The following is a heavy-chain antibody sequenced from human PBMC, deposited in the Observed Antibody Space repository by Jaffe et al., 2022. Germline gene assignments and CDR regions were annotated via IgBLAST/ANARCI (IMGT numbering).Heavy chain of an antibody. CDR2: IYYSGST. V-gene: IGHV4-59*01. Sequence: QVQLQESGPGLVKPSETLSLTCTVSVGSISSYYWNWIRQPPGKGLEWIGYIYYSGSTNYNPSLKSRVTISVDTSKNQFSLKLTSVTAADTAVYYCARSEIVMTGFRSAFDIWGQGTMVTVSS. D-gene: IGHD3-9*01. CDR1: VGSISSYY. CDR3: ARSEIVMTGFRSAFDI. J-gene: IGHJ3*02.